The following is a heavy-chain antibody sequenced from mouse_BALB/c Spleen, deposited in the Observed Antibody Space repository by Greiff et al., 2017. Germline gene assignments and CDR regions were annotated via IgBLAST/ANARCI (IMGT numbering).Heavy chain of an antibody. V-gene: IGHV1-80*01. D-gene: IGHD2-4*01. J-gene: IGHJ3*01. CDR1: GYAFSSYW. CDR2: IYPGDGDT. Sequence: QVQLKQSGAELVRPGSSVKISCKASGYAFSSYWMNWVKQRPGQGLEWIGQIYPGDGDTNYNGKFKGKATLTADKSSSTAYMQLSSLTSEDSAVYFCARAIDYTFAYWGQGTLVTVSA. CDR3: ARAIDYTFAY.